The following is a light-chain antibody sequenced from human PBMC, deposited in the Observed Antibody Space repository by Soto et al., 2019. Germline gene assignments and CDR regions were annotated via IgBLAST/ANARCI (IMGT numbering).Light chain of an antibody. CDR2: GAS. V-gene: IGKV1-39*01. J-gene: IGKJ1*01. CDR1: QSISRY. CDR3: QQSYGTVVT. Sequence: IQMTQSPSSLSASVGDRVTITCRAGQSISRYLNWYEQKPGKAPKPLIFGASTLQSGVPSRFSGTGSGTDFTLTISSLQPEDFATYYCQQSYGTVVTFGQGTKVDIK.